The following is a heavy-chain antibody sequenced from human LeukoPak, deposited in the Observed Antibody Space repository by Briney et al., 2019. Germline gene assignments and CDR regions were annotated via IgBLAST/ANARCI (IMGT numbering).Heavy chain of an antibody. CDR2: IYYSGST. CDR3: ARLTYSNYEYEPG. V-gene: IGHV4-39*01. CDR1: GGSISSNSYY. Sequence: SETLSLTFTVSGGSISSNSYYWGWIRQPPGKGLEWIGSIYYSGSTYYNPSLKSRVTISVDTSKNQFSLKLSSVTAADTAVYYCARLTYSNYEYEPGWGQGTLVTVSS. D-gene: IGHD4-11*01. J-gene: IGHJ4*02.